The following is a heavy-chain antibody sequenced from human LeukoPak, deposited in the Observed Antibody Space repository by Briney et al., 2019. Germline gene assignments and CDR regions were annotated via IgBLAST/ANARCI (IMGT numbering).Heavy chain of an antibody. V-gene: IGHV1-58*01. Sequence: SVKVSCKASGFTFTSSAVQWVRQARGQRLEWIGWIVVGSGNTNYAQKFQERVTITRDMSTSTAYMELSSLRSEDTAVYYCAAETGTTGTTIGYNWFDPWGQGTLVTVSS. J-gene: IGHJ5*02. CDR1: GFTFTSSA. CDR3: AAETGTTGTTIGYNWFDP. D-gene: IGHD1-1*01. CDR2: IVVGSGNT.